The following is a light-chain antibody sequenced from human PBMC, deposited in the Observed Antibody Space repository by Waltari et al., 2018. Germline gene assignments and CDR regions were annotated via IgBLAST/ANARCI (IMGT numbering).Light chain of an antibody. CDR3: QSYDSSLSGSWV. CDR2: GNS. CDR1: SSNIGAGYD. J-gene: IGLJ3*02. Sequence: QSVLTQPPSVSGAPGQRVTISCTGTSSNIGAGYDVHWYQQLPGTAPQLLIYGNSTWPSGVPDRCSGSKAGTSASLAITGLQAEDEADYYCQSYDSSLSGSWVFGGGTKLTVL. V-gene: IGLV1-40*01.